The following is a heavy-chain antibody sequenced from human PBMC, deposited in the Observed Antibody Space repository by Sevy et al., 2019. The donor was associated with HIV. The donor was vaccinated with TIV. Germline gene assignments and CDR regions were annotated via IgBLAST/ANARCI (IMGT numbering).Heavy chain of an antibody. Sequence: VGSLRLSCAASGFTFSSDWMHWVRQAPGKALVWVSRINSDGSSTSYADSVKGRFTISRDNAKNTLYLQMNSLRAEDTAVYYWARLRYCSSTSCYTYYGADAFDIWGQGTMVTVSS. CDR1: GFTFSSDW. CDR3: ARLRYCSSTSCYTYYGADAFDI. J-gene: IGHJ3*02. D-gene: IGHD2-2*02. V-gene: IGHV3-74*01. CDR2: INSDGSST.